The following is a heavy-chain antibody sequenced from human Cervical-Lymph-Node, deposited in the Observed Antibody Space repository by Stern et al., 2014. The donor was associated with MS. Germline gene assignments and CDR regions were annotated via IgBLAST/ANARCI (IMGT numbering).Heavy chain of an antibody. CDR2: ISGSGGST. D-gene: IGHD6-19*01. CDR1: GFTFSSYA. V-gene: IGHV3-23*04. Sequence: EVQPVESGGGLVQPGGSLRLSCAASGFTFSSYAMSWVRQAPGKGLEWGSAISGSGGSTYYADSVKGRFTISRDNSKNTLYLQMNSLRAEDTAVYYCANLAVAGPRSFDYWGQGTLVTVSS. CDR3: ANLAVAGPRSFDY. J-gene: IGHJ4*02.